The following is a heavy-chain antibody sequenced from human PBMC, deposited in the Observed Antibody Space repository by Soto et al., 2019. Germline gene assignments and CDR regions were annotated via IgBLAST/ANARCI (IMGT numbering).Heavy chain of an antibody. J-gene: IGHJ6*02. V-gene: IGHV4-61*01. Sequence: SETLSLTCTVSGGSVSSGSYYLSWIRQPPGKGLEWIGYIYYSGSTNYNPSLKSRVTISVDTSKNQFSLKLSSVTAADTAVYYCARDPRPFCSGGSCYGGYYYYYGMDVWGQGTTVTSP. D-gene: IGHD2-15*01. CDR1: GGSVSSGSYY. CDR3: ARDPRPFCSGGSCYGGYYYYYGMDV. CDR2: IYYSGST.